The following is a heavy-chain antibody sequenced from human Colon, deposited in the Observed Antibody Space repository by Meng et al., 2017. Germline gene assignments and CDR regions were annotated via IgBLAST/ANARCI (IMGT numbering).Heavy chain of an antibody. V-gene: IGHV4-61*08. D-gene: IGHD2-21*02. J-gene: IGHJ5*02. CDR3: ARVNGDFDEAWFDP. Sequence: VEVEEAGPGPVGPSGPLSPPCTVSGGSVSSGDYYWGWIRQPPGKGLEWLGYVYYTGNTNYNPSLKNRVTISLDTSNNQFSLKLTSMTAADAAIYYCARVNGDFDEAWFDPWGQGTLVTVSS. CDR2: VYYTGNT. CDR1: GGSVSSGDYY.